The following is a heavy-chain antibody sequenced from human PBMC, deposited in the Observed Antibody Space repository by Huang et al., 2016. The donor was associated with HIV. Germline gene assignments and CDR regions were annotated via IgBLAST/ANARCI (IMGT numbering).Heavy chain of an antibody. J-gene: IGHJ4*02. Sequence: QVQLQESGPGLVKPSETLSLTCTVSGGSISSYYWGWIRQPPGKGLEWLGYIYYSGSTNYNPSLKSRVTISIDTSKSQFSLKLRSLTAADTAVYYCARLDGYNYPFDYWGQGTLVTVSS. CDR3: ARLDGYNYPFDY. D-gene: IGHD5-12*01. CDR2: IYYSGST. V-gene: IGHV4-59*01. CDR1: GGSISSYY.